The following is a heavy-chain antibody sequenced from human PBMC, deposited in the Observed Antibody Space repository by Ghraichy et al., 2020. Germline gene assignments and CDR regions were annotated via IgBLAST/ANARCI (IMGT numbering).Heavy chain of an antibody. CDR3: ARDPGLLWFGELWGYYGMDV. D-gene: IGHD3-10*01. CDR2: IYTSGST. V-gene: IGHV4-4*07. Sequence: SETLSLTCTVSGGSISSYYWSWIRQPAGKGLEWIGRIYTSGSTNYNPSLKSRVTMSVDTSKNQFSLKLSSVTAADTAVYYCARDPGLLWFGELWGYYGMDVWGQGTTVTVSS. CDR1: GGSISSYY. J-gene: IGHJ6*02.